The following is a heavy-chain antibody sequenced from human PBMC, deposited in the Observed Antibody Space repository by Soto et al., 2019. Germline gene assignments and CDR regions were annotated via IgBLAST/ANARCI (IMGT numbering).Heavy chain of an antibody. V-gene: IGHV4-31*03. CDR2: IYYSGST. CDR1: GGSISSGGYY. Sequence: SETLSLTCTVSGGSISSGGYYWSWIRQHPGKGLEWIGYIYYSGSTYYNPSLKSRVTISVDTSKNQFSLKLSSVTAADTAVYYCARSWRPDFWSGYYTAHFDYWGQGTLVTVSS. J-gene: IGHJ4*02. CDR3: ARSWRPDFWSGYYTAHFDY. D-gene: IGHD3-3*01.